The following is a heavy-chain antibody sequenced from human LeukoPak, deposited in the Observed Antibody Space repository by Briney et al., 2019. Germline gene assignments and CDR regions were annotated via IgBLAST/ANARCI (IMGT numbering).Heavy chain of an antibody. CDR1: GFTFSSYA. CDR2: ISGSGGST. Sequence: GGSLRLSCAASGFTFSSYAMSWVRQAPGKGLEWVSAISGSGGSTYYADSVKGQFTISRDNSKNTLYLQMNSLRAEDTVVYYCAKDPDIVVVPAAIWFDPWGQGTLVTVPS. V-gene: IGHV3-23*01. D-gene: IGHD2-2*01. CDR3: AKDPDIVVVPAAIWFDP. J-gene: IGHJ5*02.